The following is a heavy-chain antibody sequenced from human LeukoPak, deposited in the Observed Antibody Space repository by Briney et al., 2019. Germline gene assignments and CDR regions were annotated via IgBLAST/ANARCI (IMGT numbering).Heavy chain of an antibody. V-gene: IGHV4-59*01. CDR2: IYYSGST. Sequence: SETLSLTCTVSGGSISSYYWSWIRQPPVKGLEWIGYIYYSGSTNYNPYLKSRVTISVDTSKNQFSLKLSSVTAADTAVYYCARVGRRDGYNYDVRAFDIWGQGTMVTVSS. CDR3: ARVGRRDGYNYDVRAFDI. J-gene: IGHJ3*02. D-gene: IGHD5-24*01. CDR1: GGSISSYY.